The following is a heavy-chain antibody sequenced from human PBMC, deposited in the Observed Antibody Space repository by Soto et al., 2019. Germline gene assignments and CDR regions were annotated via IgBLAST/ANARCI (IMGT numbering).Heavy chain of an antibody. V-gene: IGHV3-23*01. CDR1: GFTFSSYA. J-gene: IGHJ3*02. CDR3: ALRIAAALRNAFDI. D-gene: IGHD6-13*01. Sequence: GGSLRLPCAASGFTFSSYAMSWVRQAPGKGLEWVSAISGSGGSTYYADSVKGRFTISRDNSKNTLYLQMNSLRAEDTAVYYCALRIAAALRNAFDIWGQGTMVTVSS. CDR2: ISGSGGST.